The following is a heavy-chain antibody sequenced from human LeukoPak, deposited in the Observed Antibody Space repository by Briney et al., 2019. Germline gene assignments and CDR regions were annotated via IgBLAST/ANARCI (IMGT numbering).Heavy chain of an antibody. D-gene: IGHD1-26*01. V-gene: IGHV1-2*02. CDR3: ARDTRSYVGNFDY. J-gene: IGHJ4*02. CDR2: INPNSGGT. Sequence: GASVKVSCKASGYTFTGYYMHWVRQAPGQGLEWMGWINPNSGGTNYAQKFQGRVTMTRDTSISTAYMELSRLRSDDTAVYYCARDTRSYVGNFDYWGQGTLVTVSS. CDR1: GYTFTGYY.